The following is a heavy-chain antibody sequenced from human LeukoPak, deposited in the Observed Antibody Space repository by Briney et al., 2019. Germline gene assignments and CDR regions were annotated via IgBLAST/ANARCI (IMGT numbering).Heavy chain of an antibody. CDR1: GYSFTSYW. CDR3: AGSQGLYGAADY. CDR2: IYPGDSAT. J-gene: IGHJ4*02. D-gene: IGHD2-2*02. V-gene: IGHV5-51*01. Sequence: GESMKISCKGSGYSFTSYWIGWVRQMAGKGLEWMGIIYPGDSATRYSTSFQGHVTISADKSINTAYLQWSCLQACDNAIYFCAGSQGLYGAADYWGQGTLV.